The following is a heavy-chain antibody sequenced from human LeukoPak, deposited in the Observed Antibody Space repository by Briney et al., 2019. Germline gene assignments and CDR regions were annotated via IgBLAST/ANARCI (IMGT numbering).Heavy chain of an antibody. D-gene: IGHD3-10*01. J-gene: IGHJ6*03. CDR2: INPSGGST. CDR1: GYTFTSYG. Sequence: GASVKVSCKASGYTFTSYGISWVRQAPGQGLEWMGIINPSGGSTSYAQKFQGRVTMTRDMSTSTVYMELSSLRSEDTAVYYCARGPSITMVRGGQWYYYMDVWGKGTTVTISS. V-gene: IGHV1-46*01. CDR3: ARGPSITMVRGGQWYYYMDV.